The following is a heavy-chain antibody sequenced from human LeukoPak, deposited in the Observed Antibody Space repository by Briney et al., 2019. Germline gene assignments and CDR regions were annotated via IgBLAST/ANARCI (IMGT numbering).Heavy chain of an antibody. V-gene: IGHV4-34*01. D-gene: IGHD3-10*01. CDR3: ARQGGYIAPLAL. Sequence: SETLSLTCAVYGGSFSGYYWSWIRQPPGKGLEWIGEINHSGSTNYNPSLKSRVTISVDTSKNQFSLKLSSVTAADTAVYYCARQGGYIAPLALWGQGTPVTVSA. CDR2: INHSGST. J-gene: IGHJ4*02. CDR1: GGSFSGYY.